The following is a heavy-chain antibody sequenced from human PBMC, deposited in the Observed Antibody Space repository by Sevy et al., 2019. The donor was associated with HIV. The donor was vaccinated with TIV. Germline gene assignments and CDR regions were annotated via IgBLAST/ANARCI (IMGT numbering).Heavy chain of an antibody. J-gene: IGHJ4*02. CDR2: LDPEDGET. CDR3: ATVIAARGGMVFDY. D-gene: IGHD6-6*01. CDR1: GYTLTELS. Sequence: ASVKVSCKVSGYTLTELSMHWVRQAPGKGLEWMGGLDPEDGETIYAQTFQGRVTMTEDTSTDTAYMELSSLRSEDTAVYYCATVIAARGGMVFDYWGQGTLVTVSS. V-gene: IGHV1-24*01.